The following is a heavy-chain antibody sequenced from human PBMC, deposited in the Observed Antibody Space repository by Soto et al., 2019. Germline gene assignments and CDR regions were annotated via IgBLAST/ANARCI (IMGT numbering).Heavy chain of an antibody. Sequence: PSETLSLTCTVSGGSISSNSYYWGWIRQPPGKGLEWIGSIYYRGNTYYNPSLKSRVTISVDTSKNQFSLKLSSVTAADTAVYWCARDPVDGYAFFDSWGQGALVTVSS. V-gene: IGHV4-39*02. J-gene: IGHJ5*02. CDR1: GGSISSNSYY. CDR3: ARDPVDGYAFFDS. CDR2: IYYRGNT. D-gene: IGHD5-12*01.